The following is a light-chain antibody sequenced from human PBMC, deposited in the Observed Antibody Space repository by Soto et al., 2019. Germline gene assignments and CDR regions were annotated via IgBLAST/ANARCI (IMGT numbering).Light chain of an antibody. Sequence: QSVLTQPPSVSGSPGQSVTISCTGSSSDIGTYDRVSWYQQPPGTAPKLVIYEVSYRPSGVPDRFSGSKSGNTASLTISGLQADDEADYYCSSYTTSDTLIFGGGTQLTVL. V-gene: IGLV2-18*02. CDR2: EVS. J-gene: IGLJ2*01. CDR3: SSYTTSDTLI. CDR1: SSDIGTYDR.